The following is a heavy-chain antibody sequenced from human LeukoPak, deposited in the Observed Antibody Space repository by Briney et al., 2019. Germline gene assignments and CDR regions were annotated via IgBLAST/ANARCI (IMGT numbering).Heavy chain of an antibody. Sequence: PSETLSLTCTVSGGSISSYYWSWIRQPPGKGLEWIGYIYYSGSTNYNPSLKSRVTISVDTSKNQFSLKLSSVTAADTAVYYCARVGVGYCSSTSCYNWFDPWGQGALVTVSS. J-gene: IGHJ5*02. D-gene: IGHD2-2*01. CDR3: ARVGVGYCSSTSCYNWFDP. V-gene: IGHV4-59*01. CDR2: IYYSGST. CDR1: GGSISSYY.